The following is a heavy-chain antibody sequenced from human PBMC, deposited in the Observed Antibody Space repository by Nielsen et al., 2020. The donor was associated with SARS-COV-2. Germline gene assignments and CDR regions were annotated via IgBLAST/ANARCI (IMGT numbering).Heavy chain of an antibody. J-gene: IGHJ4*02. D-gene: IGHD3-22*01. V-gene: IGHV3-30*03. CDR2: ISYDGSNK. CDR1: GFTFSDYY. Sequence: GESLKISCAGSGFTFSDYYMSWIRQAPGKGLEWVAVISYDGSNKYYADSVKGRFTISRDNSRNTLYLQMNSLRAEDTAIYYCAGDGGGGYDIREGLDYWGQGTQVTVSS. CDR3: AGDGGGGYDIREGLDY.